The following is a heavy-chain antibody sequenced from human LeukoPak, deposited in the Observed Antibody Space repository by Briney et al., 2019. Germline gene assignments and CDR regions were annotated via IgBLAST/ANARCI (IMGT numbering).Heavy chain of an antibody. Sequence: PGGSLRLSCAASGFTFSSYGMHWVRQAPGKGLEWVAVISYDGSNKYYADSVKGRFTISRDNSKNTLYLQMNSLRAEDTAVYYCAKEWGGSYRPPGAFDIWGQGTMVTVSS. CDR3: AKEWGGSYRPPGAFDI. D-gene: IGHD1-26*01. CDR2: ISYDGSNK. J-gene: IGHJ3*02. V-gene: IGHV3-30*18. CDR1: GFTFSSYG.